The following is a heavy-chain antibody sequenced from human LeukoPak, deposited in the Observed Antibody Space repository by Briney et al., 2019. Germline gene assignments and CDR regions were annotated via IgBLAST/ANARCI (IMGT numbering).Heavy chain of an antibody. J-gene: IGHJ4*02. CDR3: ARDESSSWYYFDY. CDR1: GGSISRSSYY. D-gene: IGHD6-13*01. V-gene: IGHV4-39*01. CDR2: IYYSGST. Sequence: PSETLSLTCTVSGGSISRSSYYWGWIRQPPGKGLEWIGSIYYSGSTYYNPSLKSRVTISVDTSKNQFSLKLSSVTAADTAVYYCARDESSSWYYFDYWGQGTLVTVSS.